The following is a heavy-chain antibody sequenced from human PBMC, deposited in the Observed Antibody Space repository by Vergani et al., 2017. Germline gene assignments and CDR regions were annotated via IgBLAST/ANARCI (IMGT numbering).Heavy chain of an antibody. CDR2: INHSGST. CDR3: ARDPSASAFDY. Sequence: QVQLQQWGAGLLKPSETLSLTCAVYGGSFSGYYWSWIRQPPGKGLEWIGEINHSGSTNYNPSLKSRVTISVDTSKNQFSLKLSSVTAADTAVYYCARDPSASAFDYWGQGTLVTVSS. V-gene: IGHV4-34*01. CDR1: GGSFSGYY. J-gene: IGHJ4*02. D-gene: IGHD3-10*01.